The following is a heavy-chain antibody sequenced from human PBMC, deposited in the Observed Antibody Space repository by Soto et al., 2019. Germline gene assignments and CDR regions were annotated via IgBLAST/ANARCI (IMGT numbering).Heavy chain of an antibody. CDR1: GGTFSSYA. V-gene: IGHV1-69*13. D-gene: IGHD6-13*01. CDR2: IIPIFGTA. CDR3: ARTGYSSSWYKIDFDY. J-gene: IGHJ4*02. Sequence: SVKVSCKASGGTFSSYAISWVRQAPGQGLEWMGGIIPIFGTANYAQKFQGRVTITADESTSTAYMELSSLRSEDTAVYYCARTGYSSSWYKIDFDYWGQGTLVTVSS.